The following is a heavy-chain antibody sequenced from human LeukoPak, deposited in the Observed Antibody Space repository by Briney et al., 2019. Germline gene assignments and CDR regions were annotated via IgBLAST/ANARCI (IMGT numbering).Heavy chain of an antibody. CDR3: TKDVADYVWGEYRHFDK. J-gene: IGHJ4*02. CDR1: GFKFDDYA. Sequence: PGGSLRLSCAASGFKFDDYATHWVRQVPGKGLEWVAGITWNSDFIAFADSLKGRFSISRDNGKNSLFLQMNSLTPEDTAFYYCTKDVADYVWGEYRHFDKWGQGALVTVSS. CDR2: ITWNSDFI. D-gene: IGHD3-16*01. V-gene: IGHV3-9*01.